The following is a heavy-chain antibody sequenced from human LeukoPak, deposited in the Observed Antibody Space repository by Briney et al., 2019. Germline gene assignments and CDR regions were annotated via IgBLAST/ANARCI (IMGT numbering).Heavy chain of an antibody. CDR3: AREHYSSSCPDY. CDR1: GFTFSSYW. Sequence: GGSLRLSCAASGFTFSSYWMHWVRQAPGKGLVWVSRINSDGSSINYADSVKGRFTISRDNAKNTLYLQMNSLRAEDTAVYYCAREHYSSSCPDYWGQGTLVTVSS. V-gene: IGHV3-74*01. D-gene: IGHD6-13*01. J-gene: IGHJ4*02. CDR2: INSDGSSI.